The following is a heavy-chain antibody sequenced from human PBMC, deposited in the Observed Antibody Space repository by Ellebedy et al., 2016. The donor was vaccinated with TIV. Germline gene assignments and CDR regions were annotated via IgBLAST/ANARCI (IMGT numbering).Heavy chain of an antibody. CDR2: IYTGGGT. V-gene: IGHV3-66*01. CDR1: GITVSDYF. Sequence: GGSLRLSCEASGITVSDYFMNWVRQAPGKGLEWVAVIYTGGGTNYTHSVEGRFTISRDDSKNTVYLQMNSLRGEDTAVYFCARDPGGGGAYSDNWFDPWGQGTVVTVSS. CDR3: ARDPGGGGAYSDNWFDP. J-gene: IGHJ5*02. D-gene: IGHD3-16*01.